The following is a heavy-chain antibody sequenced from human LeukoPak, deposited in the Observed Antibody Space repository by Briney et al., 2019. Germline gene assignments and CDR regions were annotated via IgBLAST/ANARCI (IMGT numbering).Heavy chain of an antibody. V-gene: IGHV1-8*01. CDR2: MNPNSGNT. D-gene: IGHD1-26*01. CDR1: GYTFTSYD. J-gene: IGHJ6*03. CDR3: AKTWSGWEQLLRGLNYLFYYYYYMDV. Sequence: ASVKVSCKASGYTFTSYDINWVRQATGQGLEWMGWMNPNSGNTGYAQKFQGRVTMTRNTSISTAYMELSSLRSEDTAVYYCAKTWSGWEQLLRGLNYLFYYYYYMDVWGKGTTVTVSS.